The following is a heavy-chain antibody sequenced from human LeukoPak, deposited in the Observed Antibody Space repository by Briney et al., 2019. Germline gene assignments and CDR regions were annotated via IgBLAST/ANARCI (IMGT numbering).Heavy chain of an antibody. J-gene: IGHJ4*02. V-gene: IGHV3-74*01. Sequence: PGGSLSLSCAASGLTFSSYFWMHWGRQAPGKGVVWVSRIKRDGSSSTYADSVKRRFTISRDTAKNSLYLQMNTLRAEDTAVYYRVRVLDLGGYSSFEYWGQGTLVTVSS. CDR2: IKRDGSSS. D-gene: IGHD4-23*01. CDR3: VRVLDLGGYSSFEY. CDR1: GLTFSSYFW.